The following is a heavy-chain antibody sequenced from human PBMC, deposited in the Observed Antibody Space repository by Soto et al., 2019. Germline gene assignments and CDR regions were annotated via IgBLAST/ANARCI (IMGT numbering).Heavy chain of an antibody. CDR3: ARELSSDSSGYYPQHWFDP. Sequence: SETLSLTCTVSGGSISSGGYYWSWIRQHPGKGLEWIGYIYYSGSTYYNPSLKSRVTISVDTSKNQFSLKLSSVTAADTAVYYCARELSSDSSGYYPQHWFDPWGQGTRVTVSS. CDR1: GGSISSGGYY. D-gene: IGHD3-22*01. J-gene: IGHJ5*02. V-gene: IGHV4-31*03. CDR2: IYYSGST.